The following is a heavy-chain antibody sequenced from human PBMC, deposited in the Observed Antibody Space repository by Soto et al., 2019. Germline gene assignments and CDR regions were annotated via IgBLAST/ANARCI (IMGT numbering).Heavy chain of an antibody. J-gene: IGHJ4*02. V-gene: IGHV4-59*08. D-gene: IGHD3-9*01. Sequence: PSETLSLTCTVSGGSISSYYWSWIRQPPGKGLEWIGYIYYSGSTNYNPSLKSRVTISVDTSKNQFSLKLSSVTAADTAVYYCARLIRYYDILTGRNYYFDYWGQGTLVTVSS. CDR2: IYYSGST. CDR3: ARLIRYYDILTGRNYYFDY. CDR1: GGSISSYY.